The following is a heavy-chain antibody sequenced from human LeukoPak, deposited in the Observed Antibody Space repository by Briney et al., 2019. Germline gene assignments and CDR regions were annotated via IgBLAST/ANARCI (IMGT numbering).Heavy chain of an antibody. CDR2: ISSSSSYT. CDR1: GFTFSDYY. D-gene: IGHD3-9*01. V-gene: IGHV3-11*05. CDR3: ARVYYDILTSPYYFDY. J-gene: IGHJ4*02. Sequence: GGSLRLSCAASGFTFSDYYMSWIRQAPGKGLEWVSYISSSSSYTNYEDSVKGRFTISRDNAKNSLYLQMNSLRAEDTAVYYCARVYYDILTSPYYFDYWGQGTLVTVSS.